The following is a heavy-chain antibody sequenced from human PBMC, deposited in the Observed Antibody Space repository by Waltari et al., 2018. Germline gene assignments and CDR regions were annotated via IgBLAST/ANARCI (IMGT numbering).Heavy chain of an antibody. CDR1: GYSFTSYW. Sequence: EVQLVQSGAEVKKPGESLKISCKGSGYSFTSYWIGWVRQMPGKGLEWMGIIYPGDSDTRDSPSFQGQVTISADKSISTAYLQWSSLTASDTAMYYCARRYDFWSGYPGFDPWGQGTLVTVSS. V-gene: IGHV5-51*01. CDR2: IYPGDSDT. D-gene: IGHD3-3*01. J-gene: IGHJ5*02. CDR3: ARRYDFWSGYPGFDP.